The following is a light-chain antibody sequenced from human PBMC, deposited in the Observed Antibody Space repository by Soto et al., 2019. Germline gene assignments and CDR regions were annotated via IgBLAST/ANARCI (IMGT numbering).Light chain of an antibody. CDR3: AAWHDSLNGPV. CDR2: SNN. J-gene: IGLJ2*01. CDR1: SSNIGSNT. V-gene: IGLV1-44*01. Sequence: QSVLTQPPSTSGTPGQRVTSSCSGSSSNIGSNTVNWYQQLPGTAPKLLIYSNNQRPSGVPDRFSGSKSGTSASLAISGLQSADEADYYCAAWHDSLNGPVFGGGTKVTVL.